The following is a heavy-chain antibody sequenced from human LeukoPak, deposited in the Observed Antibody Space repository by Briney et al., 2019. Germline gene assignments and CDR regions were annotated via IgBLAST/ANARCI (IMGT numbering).Heavy chain of an antibody. CDR2: ISGDETYT. CDR3: VREDNAFNV. J-gene: IGHJ3*01. V-gene: IGHV3-74*01. Sequence: GGSLRLSCVASGFTFSSDFMHWIRRAPGEGLMWVSQISGDETYTNYADSVKGRFTISRDNAKNTLYLQMNSLRAEDTAIYYCVREDNAFNVWGQGTLVTVSS. CDR1: GFTFSSDF.